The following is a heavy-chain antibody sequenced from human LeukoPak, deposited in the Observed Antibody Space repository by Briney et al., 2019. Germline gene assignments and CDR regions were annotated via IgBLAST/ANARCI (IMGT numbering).Heavy chain of an antibody. D-gene: IGHD6-19*01. V-gene: IGHV3-23*01. J-gene: IGHJ4*02. Sequence: GGSLRLSCAASGFTFSSYAMSWVRQAPGKGLEWVSSIGGSGGTTYYADSVKGRFTISRDNSKNTLSLQMNSLRAEDTAVYYCAREGSSGCLPNWGQGTLVTVSS. CDR1: GFTFSSYA. CDR2: IGGSGGTT. CDR3: AREGSSGCLPN.